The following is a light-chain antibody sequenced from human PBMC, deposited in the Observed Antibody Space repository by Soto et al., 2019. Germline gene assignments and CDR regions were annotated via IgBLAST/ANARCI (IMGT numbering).Light chain of an antibody. V-gene: IGLV1-40*01. CDR2: GNS. Sequence: QSVLTQPPSVSGAPGQRVTISCTRSSSNIGAGYDVHWYQQLPGTAPKLLIYGNSNRPSGVPDRFSGSKSGTSASLAITGLQAEDEADYYCRSYDSSLSGFYVFGTGTKVTVL. CDR1: SSNIGAGYD. J-gene: IGLJ1*01. CDR3: RSYDSSLSGFYV.